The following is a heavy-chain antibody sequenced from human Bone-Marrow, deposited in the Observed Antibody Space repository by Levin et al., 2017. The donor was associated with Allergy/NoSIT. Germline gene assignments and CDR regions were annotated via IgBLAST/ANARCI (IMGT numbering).Heavy chain of an antibody. V-gene: IGHV4-59*02. CDR1: GVSVSDYY. CDR3: ARDLIPVDFAFDV. J-gene: IGHJ3*01. D-gene: IGHD3-3*01. Sequence: PSETLSLTCTVSGVSVSDYYWSWIRQAPGKGLEWLGYISYTGSTHFNPSLKSPGFISVDKSKNQLSLNLRFVTAADTAVYFCARDLIPVDFAFDVWGPGTMLTVSS. CDR2: ISYTGST.